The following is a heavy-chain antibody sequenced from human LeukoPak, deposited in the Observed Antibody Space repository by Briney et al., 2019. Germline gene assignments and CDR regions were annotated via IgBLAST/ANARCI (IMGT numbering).Heavy chain of an antibody. CDR2: ISGSGVST. CDR1: GFTFSTYA. D-gene: IGHD3-10*02. CDR3: ASEGYVPFDY. V-gene: IGHV3-23*01. J-gene: IGHJ4*02. Sequence: GGSLRLSCAASGFTFSTYAMSWVRQAPGKGLEWVSGISGSGVSTYYADSVKGRFAISRDNSKNTLYLQMNSLRAEDTAVYYCASEGYVPFDYWGQGTLVTVSS.